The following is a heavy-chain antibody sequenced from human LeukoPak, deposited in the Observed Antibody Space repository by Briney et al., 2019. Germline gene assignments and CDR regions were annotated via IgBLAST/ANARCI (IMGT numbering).Heavy chain of an antibody. J-gene: IGHJ4*02. V-gene: IGHV1-18*01. D-gene: IGHD6-19*01. CDR2: ISAYNGNT. CDR1: GHTFTSYG. Sequence: ASVKVSRKASGHTFTSYGISWVRRAPGQGREWMVWISAYNGNTNYAQTLQGRVTMTTDTSTSTAYMELRSLRSDDTAVYYCATSISGWSYYFDYWGQGTLVSVSS. CDR3: ATSISGWSYYFDY.